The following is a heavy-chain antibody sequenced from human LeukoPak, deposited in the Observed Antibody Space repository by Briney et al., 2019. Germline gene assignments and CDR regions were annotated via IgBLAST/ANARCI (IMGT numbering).Heavy chain of an antibody. D-gene: IGHD6-13*01. CDR2: VYPGDSDT. Sequence: GESLKISCKGSGYRFTSYWIGWVRQMPGKGLEWMGIVYPGDSDTRYSPSFQGQVTISADKSINTAYLQWRSLKASDTAMYYCARRTASMAAAPDYWGQGTLVTVSS. V-gene: IGHV5-51*01. CDR3: ARRTASMAAAPDY. J-gene: IGHJ4*02. CDR1: GYRFTSYW.